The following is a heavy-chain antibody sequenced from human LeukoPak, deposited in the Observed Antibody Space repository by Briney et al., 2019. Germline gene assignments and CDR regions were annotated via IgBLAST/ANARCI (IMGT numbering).Heavy chain of an antibody. Sequence: SETPSLTCTVSGVSIANTFYYWNWLRQPAGKGLEWIGRIYTTGSTDYNPSLKSRVTISLDTARNQFSLKLSSVTAADTAVYYCARRQDGHDYWGQGTLVTVSS. CDR2: IYTTGST. CDR3: ARRQDGHDY. V-gene: IGHV4-61*02. J-gene: IGHJ4*02. CDR1: GVSIANTFYY.